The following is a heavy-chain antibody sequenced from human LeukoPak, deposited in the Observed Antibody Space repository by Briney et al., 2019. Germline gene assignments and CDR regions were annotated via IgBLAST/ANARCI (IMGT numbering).Heavy chain of an antibody. D-gene: IGHD3-3*01. CDR3: ARVVTGSGYFNWFDP. CDR1: GGSISSSSYY. Sequence: PSETLSLTCTVSGGSISSSSYYWGWIRQPPGKGLEWIGSIYYSGSTYYNPSLKSRVTISVDTSRNQFSLKLSSVTAADTAVYYCARVVTGSGYFNWFDPWGQGTLVTVSS. CDR2: IYYSGST. J-gene: IGHJ5*02. V-gene: IGHV4-39*07.